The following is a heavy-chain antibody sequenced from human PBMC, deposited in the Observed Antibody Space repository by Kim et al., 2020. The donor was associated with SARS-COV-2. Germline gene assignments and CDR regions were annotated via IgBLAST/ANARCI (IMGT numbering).Heavy chain of an antibody. V-gene: IGHV4-39*07. J-gene: IGHJ5*02. D-gene: IGHD3-10*01. CDR3: AREVRGVIITDNWFDP. Sequence: SLKSRVTISVDTSKNQFSLKLSSVTAADTAVYYCAREVRGVIITDNWFDPWGQGTLVTVSS.